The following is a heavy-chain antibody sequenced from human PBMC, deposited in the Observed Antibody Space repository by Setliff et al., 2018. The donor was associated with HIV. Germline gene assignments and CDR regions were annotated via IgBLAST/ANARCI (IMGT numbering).Heavy chain of an antibody. D-gene: IGHD5-18*01. Sequence: SETLSLTCTVSGGSISSHYWSWIRQPPGKGLEWIGYIHYSGSTNYSPSLKSRVTISVDASRNQFSLRLSSVTAADTAVYYCAAWGPRYSYAPYFFDSWGQGTLVTVSS. J-gene: IGHJ4*02. CDR3: AAWGPRYSYAPYFFDS. V-gene: IGHV4-59*11. CDR1: GGSISSHY. CDR2: IHYSGST.